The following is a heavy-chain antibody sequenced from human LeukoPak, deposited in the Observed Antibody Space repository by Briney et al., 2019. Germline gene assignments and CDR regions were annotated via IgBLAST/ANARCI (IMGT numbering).Heavy chain of an antibody. CDR1: GFTFDDYG. J-gene: IGHJ4*02. CDR3: ARDLTIFGVVNSRYFDY. Sequence: PGGSLRLSXAASGFTFDDYGMSWVRQAPGKGLEWVSGINWNGGSTGYADSVKGRFTISRDNAKNSLYLQMNSLGAEDTALYYCARDLTIFGVVNSRYFDYWGQGTLVTVSS. D-gene: IGHD3-3*01. V-gene: IGHV3-20*04. CDR2: INWNGGST.